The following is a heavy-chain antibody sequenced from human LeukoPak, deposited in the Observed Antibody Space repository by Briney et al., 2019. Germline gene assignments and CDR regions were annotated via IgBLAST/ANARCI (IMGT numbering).Heavy chain of an antibody. V-gene: IGHV3-21*01. CDR1: GFTFSSYS. J-gene: IGHJ5*02. Sequence: GGSLRLSCAASGFTFSSYSMNWVRQAPGKGLEWVSSISSSSSYIYYADSVKGRFTISRDNAKNSLYLQMNSLRAEDTAVCYCARSGGIQLWLNWFDPWGQGTLVTVSS. CDR3: ARSGGIQLWLNWFDP. CDR2: ISSSSSYI. D-gene: IGHD5-18*01.